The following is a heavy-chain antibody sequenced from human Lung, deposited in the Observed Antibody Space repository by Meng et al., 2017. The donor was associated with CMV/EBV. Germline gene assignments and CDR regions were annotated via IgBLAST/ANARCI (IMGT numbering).Heavy chain of an antibody. D-gene: IGHD3-16*01. J-gene: IGHJ6*02. V-gene: IGHV4-34*01. CDR1: GGSLGDYF. Sequence: SETLSLXXTVYGGSLGDYFWTWIRQPPGKGLEWIGEIDHSGSTKYNPSLKSRATISDDASKNQLPLKLRSLNAADTAVYYCARMIMNNYDYHFAMDVWGQGTXVTVSS. CDR3: ARMIMNNYDYHFAMDV. CDR2: IDHSGST.